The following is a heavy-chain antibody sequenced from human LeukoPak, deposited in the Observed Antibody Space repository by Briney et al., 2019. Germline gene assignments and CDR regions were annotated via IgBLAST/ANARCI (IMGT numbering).Heavy chain of an antibody. CDR3: AKDMGDSDYYYYTMDV. CDR1: GFTFSSYG. V-gene: IGHV3-30*18. D-gene: IGHD2-21*02. Sequence: GGSLRLSCAASGFTFSSYGMHWVRQAPGKGLEWVAVISYDGSNKYYADSVKGRFTISRDNSKNTLYLQMNSLRAEDTAVYYCAKDMGDSDYYYYTMDVWGQGTTVAVSS. J-gene: IGHJ6*02. CDR2: ISYDGSNK.